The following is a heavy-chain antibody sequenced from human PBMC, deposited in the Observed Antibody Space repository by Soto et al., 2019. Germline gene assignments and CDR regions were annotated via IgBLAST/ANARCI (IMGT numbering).Heavy chain of an antibody. V-gene: IGHV3-23*01. CDR3: AKGISGHYYAF. D-gene: IGHD3-22*01. Sequence: EVQVLEAGGGLVQPGGSLRLSCDASGLMNCVRHAPGNGLEWVSALREYGANRYYVDTVKGRYTIYRENTKNTLYMQMDGLSAEDTTVYYCAKGISGHYYAFRGQCSLVTVSS. CDR1: GL. J-gene: IGHJ1*01. CDR2: LREYGANR.